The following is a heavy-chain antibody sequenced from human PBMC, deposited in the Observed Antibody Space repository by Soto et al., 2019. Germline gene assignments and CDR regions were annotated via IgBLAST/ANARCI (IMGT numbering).Heavy chain of an antibody. V-gene: IGHV4-59*08. J-gene: IGHJ6*03. Sequence: PSETLSLTCTVSGGSISSYYWSWIRQPPGKGLEWIGYIYYSGSTNYNPSLKSRVTISVDTSKNQFSLKLSSVTAADTAVYYCARRVQLWLKDYYYYYMDVWGKGTTVTVSS. CDR1: GGSISSYY. D-gene: IGHD5-18*01. CDR3: ARRVQLWLKDYYYYYMDV. CDR2: IYYSGST.